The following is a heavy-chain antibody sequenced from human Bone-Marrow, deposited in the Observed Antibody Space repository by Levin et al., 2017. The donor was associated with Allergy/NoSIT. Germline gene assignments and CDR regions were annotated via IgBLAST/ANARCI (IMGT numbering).Heavy chain of an antibody. J-gene: IGHJ4*02. CDR3: ARDGFDY. CDR2: LSYNGNSQ. Sequence: GGSLRLSCAASGFTFRSYGMHWVRQAPGKGLEWVAVLSYNGNSQSFVDSVKGRFSISRDNSKNTVYLQMNSLRAWDTAVYDCARDGFDYWGQGTLVTVSS. V-gene: IGHV3-30*03. CDR1: GFTFRSYG.